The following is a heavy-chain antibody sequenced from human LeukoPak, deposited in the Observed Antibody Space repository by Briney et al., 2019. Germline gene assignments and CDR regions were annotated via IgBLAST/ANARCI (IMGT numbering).Heavy chain of an antibody. V-gene: IGHV1-69*04. Sequence: SVKVSCEASGGTFSSYAISWVRQAPGQGLEWMGRIIPILGIANYAQKFQGRVTITADKSTSTAYMELSSLRSEDTAVYYCARDLRLGNYYDSYYGMDVWGQGTTVTVSS. J-gene: IGHJ6*02. CDR1: GGTFSSYA. CDR3: ARDLRLGNYYDSYYGMDV. CDR2: IIPILGIA. D-gene: IGHD3-22*01.